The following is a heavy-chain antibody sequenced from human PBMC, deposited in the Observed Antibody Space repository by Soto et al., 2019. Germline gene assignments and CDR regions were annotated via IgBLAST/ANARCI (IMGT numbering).Heavy chain of an antibody. CDR2: IYYSGST. D-gene: IGHD3-3*01. Sequence: PSETLSLTCTVSGGSISSYYWSWIRQPPGKGLEWIGYIYYSGSTNYNPSLKSRVTISVDTSKNQFSLKLSSVTAADTAVYYCARQEEGYDFSDYYYMDVWGKGTTVTVSS. J-gene: IGHJ6*03. V-gene: IGHV4-59*08. CDR1: GGSISSYY. CDR3: ARQEEGYDFSDYYYMDV.